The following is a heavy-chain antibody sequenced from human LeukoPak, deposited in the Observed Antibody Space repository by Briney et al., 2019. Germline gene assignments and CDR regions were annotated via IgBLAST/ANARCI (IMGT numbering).Heavy chain of an antibody. CDR3: ARRILIGYQFYYFDY. CDR1: GGSISSSSYY. D-gene: IGHD2-2*01. CDR2: IYYSGST. J-gene: IGHJ4*02. Sequence: SETLSLTCTVSGGSISSSSYYWGWIRQPPGKGLEWIGSIYYSGSTYYNPSLKSRVTISVDTSKNQFSLKLSSVTAADTAVYYCARRILIGYQFYYFDYWGRGTLVTVSS. V-gene: IGHV4-39*01.